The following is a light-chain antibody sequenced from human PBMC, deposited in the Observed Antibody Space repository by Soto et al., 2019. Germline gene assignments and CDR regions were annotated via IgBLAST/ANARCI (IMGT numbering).Light chain of an antibody. J-gene: IGKJ1*01. V-gene: IGKV3-20*01. CDR2: GAS. Sequence: EIVLTQSQGTLSFSAGGRATLXCRASQSVSSSYLAWYQQKPGQAPRRLIYGASTRATGVPDRFTGSGSGTDFILTITSPQSEDFGIYYCQQYYHWPRTFGQGTKV. CDR3: QQYYHWPRT. CDR1: QSVSSSY.